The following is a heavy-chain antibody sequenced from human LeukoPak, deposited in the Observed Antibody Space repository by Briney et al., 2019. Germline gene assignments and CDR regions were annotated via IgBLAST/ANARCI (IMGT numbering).Heavy chain of an antibody. V-gene: IGHV3-23*01. Sequence: GGSLKISCPASGFASSRYAMSWVRQDPGKGREWGSSISGSGGSTYYADSVKGRFTISRDNSKNTLFLQMNSLRAEDTAVYYCAKGRYYYDSSDAFDIWGQGTMVTVSS. CDR1: GFASSRYA. CDR3: AKGRYYYDSSDAFDI. J-gene: IGHJ3*02. D-gene: IGHD3-22*01. CDR2: ISGSGGST.